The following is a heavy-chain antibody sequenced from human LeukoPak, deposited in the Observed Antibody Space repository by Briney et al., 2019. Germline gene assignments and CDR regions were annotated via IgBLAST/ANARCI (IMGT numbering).Heavy chain of an antibody. CDR1: GASISSSTYY. V-gene: IGHV4-39*01. Sequence: SETLSLTCTVSGASISSSTYYWGWIRQPPGKGLAWIGNIYYSGSTNYNPSLKSRVTISLDTSKNQFSLKVSSVTAADTAVYYCARHSSGYLSYFDYWGQGTLVPVSS. D-gene: IGHD3-22*01. CDR2: IYYSGST. CDR3: ARHSSGYLSYFDY. J-gene: IGHJ4*02.